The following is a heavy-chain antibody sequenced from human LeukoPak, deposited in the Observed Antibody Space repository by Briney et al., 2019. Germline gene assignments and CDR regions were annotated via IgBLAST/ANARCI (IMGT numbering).Heavy chain of an antibody. D-gene: IGHD3-10*01. Sequence: PGRSLRLSCAASGFTFSSYAMHWVRQAPGKGLEWVAVISYDGSNKYYADSVKGRFTISRDNSKNTLYLQMNSLRAEDTAVYYCARDATMVRGVITHYYGMDVWGQGTTVTVSS. J-gene: IGHJ6*02. CDR2: ISYDGSNK. CDR3: ARDATMVRGVITHYYGMDV. V-gene: IGHV3-30-3*01. CDR1: GFTFSSYA.